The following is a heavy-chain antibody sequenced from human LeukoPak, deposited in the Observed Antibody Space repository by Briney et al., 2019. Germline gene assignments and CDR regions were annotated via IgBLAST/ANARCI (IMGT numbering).Heavy chain of an antibody. J-gene: IGHJ4*02. CDR1: GFTFSSYS. D-gene: IGHD2-2*01. CDR3: ARSVVPAAPDQCFDY. Sequence: GGSLRLSCAASGFTFSSYSMNWVRQAPGKGLEWVSYISSSGSTIYYADSVKGRFTISRDNAKNSLYLQMNSLRAEDTAVYYCARSVVPAAPDQCFDYWGQGTLVTVSS. V-gene: IGHV3-48*04. CDR2: ISSSGSTI.